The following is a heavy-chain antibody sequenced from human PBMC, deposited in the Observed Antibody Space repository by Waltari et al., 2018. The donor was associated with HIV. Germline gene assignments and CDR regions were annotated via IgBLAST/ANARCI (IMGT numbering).Heavy chain of an antibody. CDR1: GYNFNAYY. CDR3: ARVALPAAIHYGMDA. D-gene: IGHD2-2*01. J-gene: IGHJ6*02. Sequence: SGAEMKKPGASVKVSCKASGYNFNAYYIHWVRQAPGQGLEWMGRINPNSAGTNYAQKFQGRVTLTRDTSLNTVYMELSRLRPDDTAVYYCARVALPAAIHYGMDAWGQGTTVTVSS. V-gene: IGHV1-2*06. CDR2: INPNSAGT.